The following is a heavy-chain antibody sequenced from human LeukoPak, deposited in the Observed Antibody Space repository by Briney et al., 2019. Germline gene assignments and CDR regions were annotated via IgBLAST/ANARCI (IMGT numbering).Heavy chain of an antibody. CDR2: IIPIFGTA. Sequence: SVKVSCKASGGTFSSYAISWVRQAPGQGLEWMGGIIPIFGTANYAQKFQGRVTITADESTSTAYMELSSLRSEDTAVYYCARAFPHRTSDYYYGMDVWGQGTTVTVSS. J-gene: IGHJ6*02. D-gene: IGHD2-21*01. CDR1: GGTFSSYA. CDR3: ARAFPHRTSDYYYGMDV. V-gene: IGHV1-69*13.